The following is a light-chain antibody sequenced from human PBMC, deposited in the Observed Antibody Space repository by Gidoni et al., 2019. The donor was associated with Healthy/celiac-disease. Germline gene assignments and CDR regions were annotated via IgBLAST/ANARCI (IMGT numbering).Light chain of an antibody. CDR3: QQSYSTPRT. CDR2: AAS. Sequence: QLSQSPSSLSASVGDRVTITCRASQSISSYLNWYQQKPGKAPKLLIYAASSLQSGVPSRFSGSGSGTDFTLTISSLQPEDFATYYCQQSYSTPRTFGQGTKVEIK. CDR1: QSISSY. V-gene: IGKV1-39*01. J-gene: IGKJ1*01.